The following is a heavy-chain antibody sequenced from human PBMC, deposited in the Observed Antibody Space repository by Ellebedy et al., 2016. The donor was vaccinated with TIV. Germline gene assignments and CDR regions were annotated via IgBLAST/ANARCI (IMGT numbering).Heavy chain of an antibody. CDR3: ASLPHYGDSGP. V-gene: IGHV1-2*02. J-gene: IGHJ5*02. D-gene: IGHD4-17*01. Sequence: AASVKVSCKTFGGTFTSNSISWVRQAPGQGLEWMGWINPNSGGTNYAQKFQGRVTMTRDTSISTAYMELSRLRSDDTAVYYCASLPHYGDSGPWGQGTLVTVSS. CDR1: GGTFTSNS. CDR2: INPNSGGT.